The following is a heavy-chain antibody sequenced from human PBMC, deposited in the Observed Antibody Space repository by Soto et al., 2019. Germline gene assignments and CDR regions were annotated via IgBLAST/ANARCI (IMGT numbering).Heavy chain of an antibody. CDR3: ALEDCSGGSCYFSFDY. V-gene: IGHV1-24*01. D-gene: IGHD2-15*01. Sequence: ASLKVACKVSGYTLTELSMHWVRQAPGKGLEWMGGFDPEDGETIYAQKFQGRVTMTEDTSTDTAYMELSSLRSEDTAVYRCALEDCSGGSCYFSFDYWGQGTLVTVSS. CDR2: FDPEDGET. CDR1: GYTLTELS. J-gene: IGHJ4*02.